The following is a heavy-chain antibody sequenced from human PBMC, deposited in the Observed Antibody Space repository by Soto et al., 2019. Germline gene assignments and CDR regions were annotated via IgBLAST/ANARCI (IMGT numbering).Heavy chain of an antibody. Sequence: GWSLRLSCAAFGFTFSSYAMSWVRQAPGKGLEWVSAISGSGGSTYYADSVKGRFTISRDNSKNTLYLQMNSLRAEDTAVYYCAKAPSGLGITPFDYWGQGTLVTVSS. CDR2: ISGSGGST. V-gene: IGHV3-23*01. D-gene: IGHD7-27*01. CDR3: AKAPSGLGITPFDY. CDR1: GFTFSSYA. J-gene: IGHJ4*02.